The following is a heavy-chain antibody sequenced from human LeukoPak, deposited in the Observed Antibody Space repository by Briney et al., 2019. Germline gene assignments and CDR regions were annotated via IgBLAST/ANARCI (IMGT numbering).Heavy chain of an antibody. D-gene: IGHD5-12*01. Sequence: SDTLSLTCTVSGVSISSYFWSWIRQPPGKGLEWIGYIYSSGSTNYNPSLKSRVTISLDTSKNQFSLKLSSVTAADTAVYYCARRMVATYNWFDPWGQGILVTVSS. V-gene: IGHV4-4*09. CDR2: IYSSGST. CDR3: ARRMVATYNWFDP. CDR1: GVSISSYF. J-gene: IGHJ5*02.